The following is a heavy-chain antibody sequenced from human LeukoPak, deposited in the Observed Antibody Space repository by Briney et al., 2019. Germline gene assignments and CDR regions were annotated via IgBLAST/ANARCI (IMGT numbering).Heavy chain of an antibody. CDR2: INPNSGGT. CDR3: ARGPWFDP. CDR1: GYTFTGYY. Sequence: ASVKVSCKASGYTFTGYYMHWVRQAPGRGLEWMGWINPNSGGTNYAQKFQGRVTISVDTSKNQFSLKLSSVTAADTAVYYCARGPWFDPWGQGTLVTVSS. V-gene: IGHV1-2*02. J-gene: IGHJ5*02.